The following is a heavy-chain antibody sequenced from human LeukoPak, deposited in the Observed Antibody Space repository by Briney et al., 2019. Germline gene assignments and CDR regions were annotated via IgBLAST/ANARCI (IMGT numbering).Heavy chain of an antibody. CDR1: GGTFSSYA. J-gene: IGHJ4*02. CDR3: ARERDGYNRGPFDY. CDR2: IIPIFGTA. V-gene: IGHV1-69*05. Sequence: ASVKVSCKASGGTFSSYAISWVRQAPGQGLEWMGGIIPIFGTANYAQKFQGRVTITTDESTSTAYMELSSLRSEDTAVYYCARERDGYNRGPFDYWGQGTLVTVSS. D-gene: IGHD5-24*01.